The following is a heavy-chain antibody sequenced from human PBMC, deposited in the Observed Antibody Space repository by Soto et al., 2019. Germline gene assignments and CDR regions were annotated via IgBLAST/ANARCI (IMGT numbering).Heavy chain of an antibody. D-gene: IGHD2-2*01. V-gene: IGHV4-39*01. CDR2: FFIGGNT. Sequence: SETLSLTCTVSGGSITGGSISSTTYYWGWMRQPPGKGLEWIASFFIGGNTYYNPSLKSRVTTSVDTSKNQFSLKLSSVTAAETAVYFFARPHGLAIYAYSWRQAILVTSPQ. CDR1: GGSITGGSISSTTYY. CDR3: ARPHGLAIYAYS. J-gene: IGHJ5*02.